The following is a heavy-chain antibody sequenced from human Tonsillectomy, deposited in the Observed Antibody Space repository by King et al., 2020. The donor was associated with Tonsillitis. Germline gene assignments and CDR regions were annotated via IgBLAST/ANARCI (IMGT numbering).Heavy chain of an antibody. Sequence: VQLVESGGGVVQPGRSLRLSCAASGFTFSSYAMHWVRQAPGKGLEWVAVISYDGSNKYYADSVKGRFTISRDNSKNTLYLQMNSLRAEETAVYYCASNLKGGYYDSSGYYYLDYWGQGTLVTVSS. J-gene: IGHJ4*02. CDR2: ISYDGSNK. V-gene: IGHV3-30-3*01. CDR1: GFTFSSYA. CDR3: ASNLKGGYYDSSGYYYLDY. D-gene: IGHD3-22*01.